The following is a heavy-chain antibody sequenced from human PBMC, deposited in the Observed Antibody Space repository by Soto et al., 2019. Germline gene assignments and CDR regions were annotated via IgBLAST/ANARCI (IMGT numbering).Heavy chain of an antibody. J-gene: IGHJ4*02. V-gene: IGHV3-23*01. CDR2: VSGTGDST. CDR1: GFIFSSYA. Sequence: GGSLRLSCAAYGFIFSSYAMTWVRQAPGKGLEWVSVVSGTGDSTYSADSVKGRLTISRDNSKNTLYLQMNSLTAEDTSVYYCAKAVPAPGDYIDYWGQGTPVTVSS. CDR3: AKAVPAPGDYIDY. D-gene: IGHD1-1*01.